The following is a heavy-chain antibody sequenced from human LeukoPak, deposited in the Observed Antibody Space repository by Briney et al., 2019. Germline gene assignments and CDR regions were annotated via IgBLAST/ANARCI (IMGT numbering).Heavy chain of an antibody. CDR3: ARDVSVTGKSDY. CDR1: GYSISSGYY. V-gene: IGHV4-38-2*02. J-gene: IGHJ4*02. CDR2: IYHSGST. Sequence: SETLSLTCTVSGYSISSGYYWGWIRQPPGKGLEWTGSIYHSGSTYYNPSLKSRVTISVDTSKNQVSLKLSSVTPADTAVYYCARDVSVTGKSDYWGQGTLVTVSS. D-gene: IGHD2-21*02.